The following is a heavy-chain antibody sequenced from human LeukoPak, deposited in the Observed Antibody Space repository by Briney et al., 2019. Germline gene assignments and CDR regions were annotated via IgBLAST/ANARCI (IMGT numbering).Heavy chain of an antibody. CDR1: GFTFSSCA. V-gene: IGHV3-23*01. D-gene: IGHD6-6*01. CDR2: ISGSGDTT. Sequence: PGGSLRLSCAASGFTFSSCAMSWARQAPGKGLEWLSAISGSGDTTYYADSVKGRFTISRDNSKNTLYLQMSSLRAEDTAVYYCAASLAARPEGIWGQGTLVTVSS. J-gene: IGHJ4*02. CDR3: AASLAARPEGI.